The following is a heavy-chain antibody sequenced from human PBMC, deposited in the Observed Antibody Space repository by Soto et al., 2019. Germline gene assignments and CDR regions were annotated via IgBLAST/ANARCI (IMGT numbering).Heavy chain of an antibody. V-gene: IGHV4-34*01. CDR1: GGSFSGYY. D-gene: IGHD6-13*01. CDR3: ARDEGIAAAGRWFDP. CDR2: INHSGST. J-gene: IGHJ5*02. Sequence: SQTLSLTCAVYGGSFSGYYWSWIRQPPGKGLEWIGEINHSGSTNYNPSLKSRVTISVDTSKNQFSLKLSSVTAADTAVYYCARDEGIAAAGRWFDPWGQGTLVTVSS.